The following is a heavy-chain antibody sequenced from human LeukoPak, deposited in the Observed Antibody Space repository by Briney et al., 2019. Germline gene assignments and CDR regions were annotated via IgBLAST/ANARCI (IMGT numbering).Heavy chain of an antibody. CDR3: ARIYCGGDCRGYYYHYYMDV. Sequence: SETLSLTCTVSGGSISSGNYYWSWIRQPAGKGLEWIGRIYISGSTNYNPSLKSRVTISVDRSKNQFSLKLSSVTAADTAVYYCARIYCGGDCRGYYYHYYMDVWGKGTTVTVSS. CDR2: IYISGST. V-gene: IGHV4-61*02. D-gene: IGHD2-21*02. J-gene: IGHJ6*03. CDR1: GGSISSGNYY.